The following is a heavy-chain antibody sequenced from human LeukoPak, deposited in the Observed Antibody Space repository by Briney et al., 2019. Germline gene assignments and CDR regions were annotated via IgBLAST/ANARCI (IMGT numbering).Heavy chain of an antibody. CDR2: INHSGST. CDR3: ARQETYYDILTGYSNYWYFDL. D-gene: IGHD3-9*01. V-gene: IGHV4-34*01. Sequence: PSETLSLTCGVYGGSFTGYYWSWIRQPPGKGLEWIGEINHSGSTNYNPSLKSRVTISIDTSRDQFSLKLSSVTAADTAVYYCARQETYYDILTGYSNYWYFDLWGRGTLVTVSS. J-gene: IGHJ2*01. CDR1: GGSFTGYY.